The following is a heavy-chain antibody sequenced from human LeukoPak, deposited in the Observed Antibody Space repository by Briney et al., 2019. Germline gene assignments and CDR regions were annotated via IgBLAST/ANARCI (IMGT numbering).Heavy chain of an antibody. CDR1: GFTFSDYW. V-gene: IGHV3-74*01. J-gene: IGHJ5*02. Sequence: GGSLRLSCAASGFTFSDYWIHWVRQAPGKGLVWVSRINTDGSITNYADSVKGRFSISRDNAKNTLYLQMSSLRAEDTAVYYCAKDRSLTPYNWFDPWGQGTLVTVSS. CDR2: INTDGSIT. CDR3: AKDRSLTPYNWFDP.